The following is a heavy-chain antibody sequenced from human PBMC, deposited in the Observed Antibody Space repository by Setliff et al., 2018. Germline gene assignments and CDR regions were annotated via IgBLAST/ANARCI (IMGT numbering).Heavy chain of an antibody. CDR3: ARGQATSGLSDY. J-gene: IGHJ4*02. CDR1: GYTFTSYG. V-gene: IGHV1-8*02. D-gene: IGHD1-26*01. Sequence: GASVKVSCKASGYTFTSYGISWVRQAPGQGLEWMGWMNPNSGNTGYAQKFQGRVTMTRNTSISTAYMELSSLRSEDTAVYYCARGQATSGLSDYWGQGTLVTVSS. CDR2: MNPNSGNT.